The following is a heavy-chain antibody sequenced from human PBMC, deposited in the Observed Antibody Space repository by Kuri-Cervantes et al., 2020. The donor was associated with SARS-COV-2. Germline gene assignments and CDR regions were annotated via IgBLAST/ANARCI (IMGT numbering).Heavy chain of an antibody. J-gene: IGHJ6*04. CDR3: ARDPQLGV. V-gene: IGHV4-39*07. CDR2: IYYSGST. CDR1: GGSISSSSYY. D-gene: IGHD3-10*01. Sequence: SETLSLTCTVSGGSISSSSYYWGWIRQPPGKGLEWIGSIYYSGSTYYNPSLKSRVTISVDTSKNQFSLKLSSVTAADTAVYYCARDPQLGVWGKGTTVTVSS.